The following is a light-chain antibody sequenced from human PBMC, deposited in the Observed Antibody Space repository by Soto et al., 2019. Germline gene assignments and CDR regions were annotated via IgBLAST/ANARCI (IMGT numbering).Light chain of an antibody. Sequence: EIVLTQSPGTLSLSPGERATLSCRASQSIANTYLAWYQHKPGQAPRLLIYGASSRATGILDRFSGSGSGTDFTLTIRRLEPEDFAVYYCQQYGGSPPTYTFGQGTKLEIK. V-gene: IGKV3-20*01. CDR2: GAS. CDR1: QSIANTY. CDR3: QQYGGSPPTYT. J-gene: IGKJ2*01.